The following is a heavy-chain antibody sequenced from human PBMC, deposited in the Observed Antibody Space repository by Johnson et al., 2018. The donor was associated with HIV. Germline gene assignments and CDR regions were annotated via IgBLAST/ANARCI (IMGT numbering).Heavy chain of an antibody. CDR3: ARPRTTVTQVDAFDI. Sequence: ESGGGLVQPGGSLRLSCAASGFTFSSYAMHWVRQAPGKGLEYVSAISSNGGSTYYANSVKGRFTISRDNSKNTLHLQMGSLRAEDMAVYYCARPRTTVTQVDAFDIWGQGTMVTVSS. V-gene: IGHV3-64*01. D-gene: IGHD4-17*01. CDR1: GFTFSSYA. CDR2: ISSNGGST. J-gene: IGHJ3*02.